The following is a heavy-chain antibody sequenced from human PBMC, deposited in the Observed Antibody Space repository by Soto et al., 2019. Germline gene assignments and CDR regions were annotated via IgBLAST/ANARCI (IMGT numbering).Heavy chain of an antibody. Sequence: SETLSLTCTVSGGSISSGGYYWSWIRQHPGKGLEWIGYIYYSGSTSYNPSLKSRVTLSVDTSKNHFSLKLSSVTAADTAVYYCARRNSASYAFDFWGQGTLVTVSS. CDR2: IYYSGST. J-gene: IGHJ4*02. D-gene: IGHD6-19*01. V-gene: IGHV4-31*03. CDR3: ARRNSASYAFDF. CDR1: GGSISSGGYY.